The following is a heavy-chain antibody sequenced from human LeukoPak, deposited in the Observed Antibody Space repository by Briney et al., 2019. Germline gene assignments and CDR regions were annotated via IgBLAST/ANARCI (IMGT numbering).Heavy chain of an antibody. CDR3: AKESYGGNSGLDY. J-gene: IGHJ4*02. CDR2: IWYGGSNK. Sequence: GGSLRLSCAASGVNYTSYTMNWVRQAPGQGLERVAVIWYGGSNKYYADSVKGRFTISRDNSKNTLYLQMNSLRAEDTAVYYCAKESYGGNSGLDYWGQGTLGTVSS. D-gene: IGHD4-23*01. CDR1: GVNYTSYT. V-gene: IGHV3-30*02.